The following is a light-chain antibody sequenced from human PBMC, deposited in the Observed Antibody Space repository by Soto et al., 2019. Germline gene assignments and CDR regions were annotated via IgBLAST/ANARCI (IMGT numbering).Light chain of an antibody. J-gene: IGKJ1*01. CDR2: GAS. V-gene: IGKV3-15*01. Sequence: ITKYPNTVVEGTGVDLARRRMASKSVSSNLAWYQQKPGQAPRLLIYGASTRATGIPARFSGSGSGTELNDIVLRPQHDDFAAYSCHLHNNWLGTFGEGTKVDIK. CDR1: KSVSSN. CDR3: HLHNNWLGT.